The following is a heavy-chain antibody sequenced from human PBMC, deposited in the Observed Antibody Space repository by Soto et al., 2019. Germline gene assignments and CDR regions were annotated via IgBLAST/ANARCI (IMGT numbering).Heavy chain of an antibody. V-gene: IGHV4-59*01. Sequence: QVQLQESGPGLVKPSETLSLTCTVSGGSISSYYWSWIRQPPGKGLEWIGYIYYSGSTNYNPSLKSRVTISVDTSKNQFSLKLSSVTAADTAVYYCARVWGWYFDFWGRGTLVTVPS. J-gene: IGHJ2*01. CDR2: IYYSGST. CDR3: ARVWGWYFDF. D-gene: IGHD3-16*01. CDR1: GGSISSYY.